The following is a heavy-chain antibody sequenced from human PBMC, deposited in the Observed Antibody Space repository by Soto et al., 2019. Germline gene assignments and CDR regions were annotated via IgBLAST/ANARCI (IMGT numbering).Heavy chain of an antibody. D-gene: IGHD2-21*01. V-gene: IGHV1-69*13. CDR1: GGTFSSYA. J-gene: IGHJ4*02. CDR2: IIAILGTA. Sequence: GASVKVSCKASGGTFSSYAISWVRQAPGQGLEWVGGIIAILGTANYAQKFQGRVTITADEFTDTAYMELSSLTSEDTALYYCAIKAGLCVGIIRAPFDYWGQGIQVTVSS. CDR3: AIKAGLCVGIIRAPFDY.